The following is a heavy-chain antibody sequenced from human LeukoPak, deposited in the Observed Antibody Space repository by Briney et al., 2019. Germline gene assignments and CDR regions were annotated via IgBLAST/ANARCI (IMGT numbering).Heavy chain of an antibody. CDR1: GFTFSTFA. CDR2: ISDSGDRT. D-gene: IGHD6-19*01. CDR3: AKDSVPWQWLVLGY. J-gene: IGHJ4*02. V-gene: IGHV3-23*01. Sequence: PGGSLRLSCTDSGFTFSTFAMSWVRQAPGKGLEWVSAISDSGDRTYYVDSVKGRFTISRDNSKNTLYLQMNSLRAEDTAVYYCAKDSVPWQWLVLGYWGQGTLVTVSS.